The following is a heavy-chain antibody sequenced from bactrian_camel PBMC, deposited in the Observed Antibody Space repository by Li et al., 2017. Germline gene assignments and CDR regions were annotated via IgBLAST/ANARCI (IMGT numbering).Heavy chain of an antibody. J-gene: IGHJ4*01. D-gene: IGHD2*01. CDR1: ESPSSRGC. CDR3: AARRIPFGRAWSDRLSYTY. Sequence: DVQLVESGGGSVQYGGSLRLSCAISESPSSRGCMGWFRLAPGKEREGVAIIDADGSTYYADSVAGRFTISQANSKNTLSLQMNDLKPEDTAMYYCAARRIPFGRAWSDRLSYTYWGQGTQVTVS. CDR2: IDADGST. V-gene: IGHV3S10*01.